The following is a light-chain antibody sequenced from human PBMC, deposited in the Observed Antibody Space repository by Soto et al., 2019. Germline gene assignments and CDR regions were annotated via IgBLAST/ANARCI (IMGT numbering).Light chain of an antibody. V-gene: IGKV3-11*01. Sequence: EVGLTQSPATLSLSPGERATLSCRASQGIRNYLAWYQQKPGQAPRLLLYDASNRATGIPARFSGSGSGTDFTLTISSLEPEDFAVYYCQQRSHWPAFGQGTKVEIK. J-gene: IGKJ1*01. CDR1: QGIRNY. CDR2: DAS. CDR3: QQRSHWPA.